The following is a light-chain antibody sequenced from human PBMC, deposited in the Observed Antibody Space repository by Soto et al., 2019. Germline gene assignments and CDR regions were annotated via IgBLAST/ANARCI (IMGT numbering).Light chain of an antibody. CDR3: QQYNSYPLT. V-gene: IGKV1-5*01. J-gene: IGKJ4*01. CDR2: DAS. Sequence: DIRMTQSPSTLSASVGDRVTITCRASQSISSWLAWYQQKPGKAPKLLIYDASSLESGVPSRFSGSGSGTEFTLTISSLQPDDFATYYCQQYNSYPLTFGGGTKVEIK. CDR1: QSISSW.